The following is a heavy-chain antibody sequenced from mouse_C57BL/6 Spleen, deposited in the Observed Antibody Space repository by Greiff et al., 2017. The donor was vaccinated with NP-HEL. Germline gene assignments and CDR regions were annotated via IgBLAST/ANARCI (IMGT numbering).Heavy chain of an antibody. Sequence: EVMLVESGGGLVQPGGSMKLSCAASGFTFSDAWMDWVRQSPEKGLEWVAEIRNKANNHATYYAESVKGRFTISRDDSKSSVYLQMNSLRAEDTGIYYCTRPFRPSKGFAYWGQGTLVTVSA. V-gene: IGHV6-6*01. CDR2: IRNKANNHAT. CDR3: TRPFRPSKGFAY. J-gene: IGHJ3*01. D-gene: IGHD3-2*02. CDR1: GFTFSDAW.